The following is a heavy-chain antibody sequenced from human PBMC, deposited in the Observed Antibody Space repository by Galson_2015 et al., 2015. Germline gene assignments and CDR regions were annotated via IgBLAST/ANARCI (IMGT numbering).Heavy chain of an antibody. Sequence: SLSLSGAASGFTLSSYSMNWGRQAPGKGLEWVSSISSGRSYIYYADSLKGRFTISRDNAKNSLFLQMNSLRAEDTAVYYCARDPLGGSFYDAFDIWGQGTMVAVSS. J-gene: IGHJ3*02. D-gene: IGHD1-26*01. CDR3: ARDPLGGSFYDAFDI. CDR1: GFTLSSYS. CDR2: ISSGRSYI. V-gene: IGHV3-21*01.